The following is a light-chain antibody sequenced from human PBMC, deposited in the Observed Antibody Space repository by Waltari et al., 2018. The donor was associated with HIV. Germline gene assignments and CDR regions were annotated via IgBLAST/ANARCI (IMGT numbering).Light chain of an antibody. V-gene: IGLV1-47*02. CDR3: AAWDDSLSGWV. J-gene: IGLJ3*02. CDR1: SSNIGSNY. CDR2: SND. Sequence: QSVLTQPPSASGTPGQRVTISCSGSSSNIGSNYVYWYQPLPGTAPQLLSYSNDPRPSGVPDRFSGSKSGTSASLAISGLRSEDEADYYCAAWDDSLSGWVFGGGTKLTVL.